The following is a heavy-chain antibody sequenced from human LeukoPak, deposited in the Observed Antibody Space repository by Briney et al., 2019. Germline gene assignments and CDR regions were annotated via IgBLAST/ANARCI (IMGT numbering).Heavy chain of an antibody. V-gene: IGHV4-4*02. CDR3: ARAGYSSGWSGAFDI. Sequence: SGTLSLTCAVSGVSISSSNWGSWVRQPPGQGLEWIGEIYHSGSTNYNPSLKSRVTISVDKSKNQFSLKLSSVTAADTAVYYCARAGYSSGWSGAFDIWGQGTMVTVSS. CDR2: IYHSGST. CDR1: GVSISSSNW. J-gene: IGHJ3*02. D-gene: IGHD6-19*01.